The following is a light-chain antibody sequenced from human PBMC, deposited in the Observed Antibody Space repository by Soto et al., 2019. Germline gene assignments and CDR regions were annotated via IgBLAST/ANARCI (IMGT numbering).Light chain of an antibody. J-gene: IGKJ4*01. Sequence: EIVMTQSPATLSVSPGERATLSCRASQTVTTNLAWYLQKPGQAPRLLIYAVSTRATGVPARFSGSGSGTEFPLTISTLQSEDFAVYYCQQYKDWPLTFGGGTKVEIK. V-gene: IGKV3-15*01. CDR2: AVS. CDR3: QQYKDWPLT. CDR1: QTVTTN.